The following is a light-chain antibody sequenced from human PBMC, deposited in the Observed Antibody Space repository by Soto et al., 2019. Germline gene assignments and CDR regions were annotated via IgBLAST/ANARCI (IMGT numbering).Light chain of an antibody. J-gene: IGKJ1*01. V-gene: IGKV1-39*01. CDR2: AGS. CDR1: ETISYY. Sequence: DIQMTQSPSYLAASVGDRVTITCRASETISYYLNWYQQKPGSAPNLLIYAGSTLHSGVPSRFSGSGSGTEFTLTISSLQPEDFATYYCQQSYGIPRTFDQGTTVDI. CDR3: QQSYGIPRT.